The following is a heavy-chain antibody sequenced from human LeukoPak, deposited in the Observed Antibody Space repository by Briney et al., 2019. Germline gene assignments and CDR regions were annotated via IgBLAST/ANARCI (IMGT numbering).Heavy chain of an antibody. CDR3: AREGYYSGMDV. V-gene: IGHV3-48*04. CDR2: ISSSSSII. CDR1: GFTFSSYN. J-gene: IGHJ6*02. Sequence: PGGSLRLSCAASGFTFSSYNMNWVRQAPGKGLEWVSYISSSSSIIYYADSVKGRFTISRDNAKNSLYLQMNSLRAEDTAVYYCAREGYYSGMDVWGQGTTVTVSS.